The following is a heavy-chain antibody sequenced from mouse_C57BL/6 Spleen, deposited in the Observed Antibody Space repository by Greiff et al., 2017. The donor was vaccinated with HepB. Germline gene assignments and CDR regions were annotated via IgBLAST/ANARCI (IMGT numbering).Heavy chain of an antibody. V-gene: IGHV1-80*01. CDR1: GYAFSSYW. CDR3: ARSYDGYSLFAY. D-gene: IGHD2-3*01. CDR2: IYPGDGDT. J-gene: IGHJ3*01. Sequence: QVQLKQSGAELVKPGASVKISCKASGYAFSSYWMNWVKQRPGKGLEWIGQIYPGDGDTNYNGKFKGKATLTADKSSSTACMQLSSLTSEDSAVYFCARSYDGYSLFAYWGEGTLVTVSA.